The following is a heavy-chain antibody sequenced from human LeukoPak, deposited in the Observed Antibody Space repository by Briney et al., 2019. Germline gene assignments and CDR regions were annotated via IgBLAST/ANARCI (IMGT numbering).Heavy chain of an antibody. V-gene: IGHV3-30-3*01. D-gene: IGHD3-22*01. CDR3: ARDSADYYYDSSSWFDP. CDR1: GFTFSSYV. CDR2: ISYDGSNK. Sequence: GGSLRLSCAASGFTFSSYVMHWVRQAPGKGLEWVAVISYDGSNKYYADSVKGRFTISRDNSKNTLYLQMNSLRAEDTAVYYCARDSADYYYDSSSWFDPWGQGTLVTVSS. J-gene: IGHJ5*02.